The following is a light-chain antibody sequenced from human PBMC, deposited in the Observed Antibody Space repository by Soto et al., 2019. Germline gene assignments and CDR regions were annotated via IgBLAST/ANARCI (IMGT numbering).Light chain of an antibody. CDR3: SSSTSSTTHVL. CDR2: DVN. V-gene: IGLV2-14*03. J-gene: IGLJ2*01. CDR1: SSDVGGYNY. Sequence: QSALTQPASVSGSPGQWITISCAGTSSDVGGYNYVSWYQQYPGKAPKLMIYDVNSRPSGVSNRFSGSKSGNTASLTISGLQAEDEAEYYCSSSTSSTTHVLFGGGTKVTVL.